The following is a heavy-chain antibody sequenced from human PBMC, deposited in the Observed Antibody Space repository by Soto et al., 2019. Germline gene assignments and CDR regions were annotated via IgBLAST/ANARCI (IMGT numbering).Heavy chain of an antibody. D-gene: IGHD3-10*01. V-gene: IGHV2-26*04. CDR2: IFSNDEK. CDR1: GFSLTTTRMG. CDR3: PWRRKRFEQNYYYGMDV. J-gene: IGHJ6*02. Sequence: SGPTMLNPTVALTLPYTVSGFSLTTTRMGVSWIHQPPGKALEWLVHIFSNDEKSYSTTLKRRLTISKATSKNQVVLTMINMDPVDTATYDFPWRRKRFEQNYYYGMDVWGQGTTVTVSS.